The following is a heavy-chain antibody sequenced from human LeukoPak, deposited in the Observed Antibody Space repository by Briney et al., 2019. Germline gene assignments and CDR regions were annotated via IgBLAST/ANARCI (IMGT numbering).Heavy chain of an antibody. CDR3: ARGRSAVAGEGFDY. V-gene: IGHV1-8*01. J-gene: IGHJ4*02. CDR2: MNPNSGNT. CDR1: GYTFTSYD. D-gene: IGHD6-19*01. Sequence: ASVKVSCKASGYTFTSYDINWVRQATGQGLERMGWMNPNSGNTGYAQKFQGRVTMTRNTSISTAYMELSSLRSEDTAVYYCARGRSAVAGEGFDYWGQGTLVTVSS.